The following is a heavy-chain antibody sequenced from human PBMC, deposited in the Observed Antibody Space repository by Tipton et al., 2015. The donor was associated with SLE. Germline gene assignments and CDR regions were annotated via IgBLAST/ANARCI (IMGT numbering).Heavy chain of an antibody. CDR2: IYHSGST. V-gene: IGHV4-30-2*01. CDR3: ARVGSYIPYGAFDI. CDR1: GGSISSGGYS. Sequence: TLSLTCAVSGGSISSGGYSWTWIRQPPGKGLEWIGYIYHSGSTYYNPSLKSRVTISVDTSKKQFSLKLSSVTAADTAVYYCARVGSYIPYGAFDIWGQGTMVTVPS. J-gene: IGHJ3*02. D-gene: IGHD1-26*01.